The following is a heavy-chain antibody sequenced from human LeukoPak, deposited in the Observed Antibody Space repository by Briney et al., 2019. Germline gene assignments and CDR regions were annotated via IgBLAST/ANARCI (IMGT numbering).Heavy chain of an antibody. CDR1: GFTFSNAW. J-gene: IGHJ3*01. V-gene: IGHV3-15*01. CDR3: TTTDRNDFWSAYSAAFDV. D-gene: IGHD3-3*01. CDR2: NKGKTDGGTT. Sequence: KAGGSLRLSCAASGFTFSNAWMSWVRQAPGKGLEWVGRNKGKTDGGTTDYAAPVKGRFSISRDDSKNTLYLQMNSLKTEDTAVYYCTTTDRNDFWSAYSAAFDVWGQGTMVTVSS.